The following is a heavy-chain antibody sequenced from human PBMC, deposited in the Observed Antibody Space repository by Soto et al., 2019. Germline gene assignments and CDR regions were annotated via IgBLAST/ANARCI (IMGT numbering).Heavy chain of an antibody. CDR2: INSDGSST. Sequence: EVQLVESGGGLVQPGGSLRLSCAASGFTFSSYWMHWVRQAPGKGLVWVSRINSDGSSTSYADSVKGRCNISSDNAKNTLYLQMNSLRAEDTAVYYCARDGSGSYYGWFDPWGQGTLVTVSS. J-gene: IGHJ5*02. V-gene: IGHV3-74*01. CDR1: GFTFSSYW. CDR3: ARDGSGSYYGWFDP. D-gene: IGHD1-26*01.